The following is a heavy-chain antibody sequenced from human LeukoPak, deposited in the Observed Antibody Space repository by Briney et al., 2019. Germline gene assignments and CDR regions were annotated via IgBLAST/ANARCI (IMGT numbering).Heavy chain of an antibody. CDR3: ARLGIAAGDY. D-gene: IGHD6-13*01. Sequence: SETLSLTCTVSGGSISSSSYFWGWIRQPPGKGLEWIGSIYYSGSTYYNPSLKSRVTISVDTSKNQFSLKLSSVTAADTAVYYCARLGIAAGDYWGQGTLVTVSS. J-gene: IGHJ4*02. CDR1: GGSISSSSYF. CDR2: IYYSGST. V-gene: IGHV4-39*01.